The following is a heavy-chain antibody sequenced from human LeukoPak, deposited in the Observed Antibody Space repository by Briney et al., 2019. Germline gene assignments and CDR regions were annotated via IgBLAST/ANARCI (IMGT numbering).Heavy chain of an antibody. D-gene: IGHD6-19*01. CDR1: GFTFSSYA. CDR3: ARDRSIIAVAGLIDY. V-gene: IGHV3-30*04. Sequence: GGSLRLSCAASGFTFSSYAMHWVRQAPGKGLEWVAVISYDGSNKYYADSVKGRFTISRDNSKNTLYLQMNSLRAEDTAVYYCARDRSIIAVAGLIDYWGQGTLVTVSS. CDR2: ISYDGSNK. J-gene: IGHJ4*02.